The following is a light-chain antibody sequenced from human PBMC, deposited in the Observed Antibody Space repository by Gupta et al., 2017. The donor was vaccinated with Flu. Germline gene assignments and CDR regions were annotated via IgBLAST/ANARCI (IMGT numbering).Light chain of an antibody. V-gene: IGKV1-39*01. CDR2: AAS. J-gene: IGKJ1*01. Sequence: DIQMTQSPSSLSASVGDRVTITCRASRNINSQVNWYQQKPGKAPKLLIYAASSLQSGVPSRFSGSGSGTDFTLTISSLQPEDFATYSCQHTDSTAWTFGQGTKVEIK. CDR3: QHTDSTAWT. CDR1: RNINSQ.